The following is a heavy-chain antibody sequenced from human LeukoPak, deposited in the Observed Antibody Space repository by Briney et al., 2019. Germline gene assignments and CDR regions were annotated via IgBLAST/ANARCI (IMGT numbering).Heavy chain of an antibody. CDR1: GFTFADYA. J-gene: IGHJ3*02. Sequence: GGSLRLSCAASGFTFADYAMHWVRQAPGKGLEWVSGISWNSGSIGYADSVKGRFTISRDNAKNSLYLQMNSLRAEDTALYYCAKGVMLGCSGGSCYPGAFDIWGQGTMVTVSS. CDR3: AKGVMLGCSGGSCYPGAFDI. V-gene: IGHV3-9*01. D-gene: IGHD2-15*01. CDR2: ISWNSGSI.